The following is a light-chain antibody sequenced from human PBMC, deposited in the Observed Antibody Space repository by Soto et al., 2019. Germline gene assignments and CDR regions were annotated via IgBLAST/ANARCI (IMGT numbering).Light chain of an antibody. Sequence: DVQMTQSPSSLSASVGDRVTITCRASQGIIDYLAWYQQKPGKAPNLLIYAASTLHSGVSSRFSGSGSGTDFPLTITNLQPEDVGTYYRQKYNIAPQTFGPGTKVEIK. CDR2: AAS. J-gene: IGKJ1*01. CDR1: QGIIDY. V-gene: IGKV1-27*01. CDR3: QKYNIAPQT.